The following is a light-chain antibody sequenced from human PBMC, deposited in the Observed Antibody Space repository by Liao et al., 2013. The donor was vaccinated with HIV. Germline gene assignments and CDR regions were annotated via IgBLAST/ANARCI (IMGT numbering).Light chain of an antibody. CDR2: YDG. CDR1: NIGSKS. CDR3: QAWDSSTVV. V-gene: IGLV3-21*01. J-gene: IGLJ2*01. Sequence: SYVLTQSPSMSVAPGKTARITCGGHNIGSKSVHWYQQKPGQAPVLVIYYDGDRPSGIPERFSGSNSGNTATLTISRVEAGDEADYYCQAWDSSTVVFGGGTKLTVL.